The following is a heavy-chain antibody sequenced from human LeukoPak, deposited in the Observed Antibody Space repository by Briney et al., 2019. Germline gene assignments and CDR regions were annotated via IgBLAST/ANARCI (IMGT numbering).Heavy chain of an antibody. J-gene: IGHJ4*02. Sequence: GASLKIFCQGPGYSFTSYWIGWVRPMPGKGLEWMGIIYPGDSDTRYSPSFQGQVTISPDKSISTAYLQWCSLKASDTAMYYCARHEPSIVGATGDYWGQGTLVTVSS. D-gene: IGHD1-26*01. CDR1: GYSFTSYW. CDR2: IYPGDSDT. CDR3: ARHEPSIVGATGDY. V-gene: IGHV5-51*01.